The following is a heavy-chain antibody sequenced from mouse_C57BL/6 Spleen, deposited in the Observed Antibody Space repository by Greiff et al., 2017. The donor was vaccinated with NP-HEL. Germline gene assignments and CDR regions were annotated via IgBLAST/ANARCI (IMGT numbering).Heavy chain of an antibody. J-gene: IGHJ2*01. V-gene: IGHV5-4*01. Sequence: EVQGVESGGGLVKPGGSLKLSCAASGFTFSSYAMSWVRQTPEKRLEWVATISDGGSYTYYPDNVKGRFTISRDNAKNNLYLQMSHLKSEDTAMYYCARGGTVVATSYYFDYWGQGTTLTVSS. CDR2: ISDGGSYT. CDR3: ARGGTVVATSYYFDY. D-gene: IGHD1-1*01. CDR1: GFTFSSYA.